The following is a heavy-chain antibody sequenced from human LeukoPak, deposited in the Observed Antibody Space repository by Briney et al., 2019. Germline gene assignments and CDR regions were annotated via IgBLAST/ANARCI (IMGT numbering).Heavy chain of an antibody. CDR3: AKELYNYGDYGAEGLDV. V-gene: IGHV3-30*18. Sequence: PGRSLRLSCAVSGFTFGNYGMHWVRQAPGKGLEWVALISYDGSNEYYAGSVKGRFTISRDNSKITVYLQMNSLKAEDTAVYYCAKELYNYGDYGAEGLDVGGQGTTVTVS. CDR1: GFTFGNYG. J-gene: IGHJ6*02. D-gene: IGHD4-17*01. CDR2: ISYDGSNE.